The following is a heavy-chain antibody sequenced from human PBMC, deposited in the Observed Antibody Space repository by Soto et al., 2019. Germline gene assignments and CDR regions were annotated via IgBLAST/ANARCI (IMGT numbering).Heavy chain of an antibody. CDR2: IDYSGRT. CDR3: AGELSNSPEYFDF. Sequence: QVQLQESGPGLVKPSQTLSLTCTVSGGSISSDYYYWSWIRQPPGKGLEWIGYIDYSGRTAYKPSLKSRIIISIDTSKNQFSLSLNSLNAADTAVYYCAGELSNSPEYFDFWGLGTLVTVSS. J-gene: IGHJ4*02. V-gene: IGHV4-30-4*01. D-gene: IGHD6-6*01. CDR1: GGSISSDYYY.